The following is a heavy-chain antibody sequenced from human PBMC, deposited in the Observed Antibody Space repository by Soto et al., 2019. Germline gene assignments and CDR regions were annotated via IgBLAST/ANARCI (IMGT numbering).Heavy chain of an antibody. V-gene: IGHV4-4*07. D-gene: IGHD6-6*01. Sequence: QVQLQESGPGLVKPSETLSLTCTVSGGSISSYYWSWIRQPAGKGLEWNGRIYTSGSTNYNPSLKSRVTMSVDTSKTQFSLKLSSVTAADTAVYYCARGLAARTFYGMDVWGQGTTVTVSS. CDR2: IYTSGST. CDR3: ARGLAARTFYGMDV. J-gene: IGHJ6*02. CDR1: GGSISSYY.